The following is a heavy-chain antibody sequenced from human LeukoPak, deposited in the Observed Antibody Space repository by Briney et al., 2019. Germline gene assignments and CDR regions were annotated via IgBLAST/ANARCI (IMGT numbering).Heavy chain of an antibody. CDR2: ISGNGGGT. J-gene: IGHJ5*02. CDR3: AKGDKEMTTVTRAWFDP. CDR1: GFTFTNYA. V-gene: IGHV3-23*01. Sequence: GGSLRLSCAASGFTFTNYAMSWVRQAPGKGLEWVSTISGNGGGTYYADSVKDRFTISRDNSKNTLYLQMSSLRADDTAVYYCAKGDKEMTTVTRAWFDPWGRGTLVTVSS. D-gene: IGHD4-17*01.